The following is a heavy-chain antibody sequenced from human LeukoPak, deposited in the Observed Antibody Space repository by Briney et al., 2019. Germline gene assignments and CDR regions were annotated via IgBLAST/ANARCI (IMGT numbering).Heavy chain of an antibody. CDR1: GFSFSSYV. CDR2: ISGNGGRT. J-gene: IGHJ4*02. D-gene: IGHD5-18*01. CDR3: AKGIELWLTYFDH. Sequence: PGESLRLSCVVSGFSFSSYVMNWVRQAPGTGREWVSAISGNGGRTYYADSVKGPFTISRDNSKNTLSLQMNSLRAADTAVYYCAKGIELWLTYFDHWGQGTLVTASS. V-gene: IGHV3-23*01.